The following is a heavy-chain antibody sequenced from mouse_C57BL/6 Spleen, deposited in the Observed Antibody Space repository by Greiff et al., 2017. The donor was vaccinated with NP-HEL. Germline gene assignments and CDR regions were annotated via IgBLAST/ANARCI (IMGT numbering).Heavy chain of an antibody. CDR2: IDPSDSYT. V-gene: IGHV1-59*01. CDR1: GYTFTSYW. J-gene: IGHJ4*01. D-gene: IGHD1-1*01. Sequence: VQLQQPGAELVRPGTSVKLSCKASGYTFTSYWMHWVKQRPGQGLEWIGVIDPSDSYTNYNQKFKGKATLTVDTSSSTAYMQLSSLTSEDSAVYYCARRVVATDYAMDYWGQGTSVTVSS. CDR3: ARRVVATDYAMDY.